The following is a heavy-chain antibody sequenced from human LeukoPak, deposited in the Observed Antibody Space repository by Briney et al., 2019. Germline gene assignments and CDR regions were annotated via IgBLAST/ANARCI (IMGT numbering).Heavy chain of an antibody. Sequence: PSETLSLTCTVSGGSISSNSYYWGWIRQPAGKGLEWIGRIYTSGSTNYNPSLKSRVTMSVDTSKNQFSLKLSSVTAADTAVYYCARGMQELDPWGQGTLVTVSS. CDR1: GGSISSNSYY. D-gene: IGHD1-1*01. V-gene: IGHV4-61*02. CDR3: ARGMQELDP. CDR2: IYTSGST. J-gene: IGHJ5*02.